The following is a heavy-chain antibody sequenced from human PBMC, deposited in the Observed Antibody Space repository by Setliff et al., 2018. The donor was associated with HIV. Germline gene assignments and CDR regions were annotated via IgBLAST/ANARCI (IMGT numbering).Heavy chain of an antibody. D-gene: IGHD3-22*01. Sequence: GGSLRLSCAASGFTFSRSGMHWVRQAPGKGLDWVAVISYDGSNKYYADSVKGRFTISRDNSKNTLYLQMNSLRAEDTAVYYCARARRDSYDRGRRNHYYIDVWGKGTTVTVSS. CDR1: GFTFSRSG. J-gene: IGHJ6*03. CDR3: ARARRDSYDRGRRNHYYIDV. CDR2: ISYDGSNK. V-gene: IGHV3-30*03.